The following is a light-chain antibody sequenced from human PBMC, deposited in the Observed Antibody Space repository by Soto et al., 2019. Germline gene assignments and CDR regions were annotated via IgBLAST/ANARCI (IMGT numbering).Light chain of an antibody. CDR2: AAS. V-gene: IGKV1-39*01. CDR1: QIISDY. CDR3: QQTYSAPPWT. J-gene: IGKJ1*01. Sequence: DIQMTQSPSSLSASVGDRVTITCRASQIISDYLNWYQQKPGEAPKLLIYAASSLQSGVPSRFSGSGSGTDFTLTISSLQPEDFATYYCQQTYSAPPWTFGQGTKVDIK.